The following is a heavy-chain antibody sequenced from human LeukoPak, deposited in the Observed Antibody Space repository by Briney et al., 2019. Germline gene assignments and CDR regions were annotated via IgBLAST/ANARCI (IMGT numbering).Heavy chain of an antibody. CDR1: GFSLSTSGMR. V-gene: IGHV2-70*04. J-gene: IGHJ3*02. D-gene: IGHD3-10*01. CDR2: IDWDDDK. Sequence: SGPALVKPTQTLTLTCTFSGFSLSTSGMRVSWIRQPPGKALEWLARIDWDDDKFYSTSLKTRLTISKDTSKNQVVLTMTNMDPVDTATYYCARIGQLWGEGAFDIWGQGTMVTVSS. CDR3: ARIGQLWGEGAFDI.